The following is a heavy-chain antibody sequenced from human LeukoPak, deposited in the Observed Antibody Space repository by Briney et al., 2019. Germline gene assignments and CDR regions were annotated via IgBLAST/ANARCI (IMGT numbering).Heavy chain of an antibody. CDR3: ASDAYYDSSGSHYFDY. V-gene: IGHV3-23*01. D-gene: IGHD3-22*01. Sequence: PGGSLRLSCAASGFTFSSYGMSWVRQAPGKGLEWVSAISGSGGSTYYADSVKGRFTISRDNSKNTLYLQMNSLRAEDTAVYYCASDAYYDSSGSHYFDYWGQGTLVTVSS. CDR2: ISGSGGST. CDR1: GFTFSSYG. J-gene: IGHJ4*02.